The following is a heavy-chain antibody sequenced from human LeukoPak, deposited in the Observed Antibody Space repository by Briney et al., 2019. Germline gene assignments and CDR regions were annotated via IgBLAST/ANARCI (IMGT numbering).Heavy chain of an antibody. CDR1: GGSITNYY. CDR2: IFCSGST. CDR3: ARYDSSGFYQYYIDY. D-gene: IGHD3-22*01. Sequence: PSETLSLTCTVSGGSITNYYWNWIRQPPGKGLEWIGNIFCSGSTRYTPSLKSRVTISVDTSKNQVSLKLTSVSAADTAVYYCARYDSSGFYQYYIDYWGQGTLVTVSS. V-gene: IGHV4-59*01. J-gene: IGHJ4*02.